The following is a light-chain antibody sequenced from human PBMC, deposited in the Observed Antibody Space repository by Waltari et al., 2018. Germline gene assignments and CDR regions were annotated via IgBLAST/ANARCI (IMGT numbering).Light chain of an antibody. CDR1: SSDVGSYNL. J-gene: IGLJ3*02. V-gene: IGLV2-23*01. Sequence: QSALTQPASVSGSPGQSITLSCTGTSSDVGSYNLVSWYQQHPGKVPKLIIYEDTKLPSGVSDRFSGSKSGHTASLTISGLQAEDEADYHCCAHAGSGMWVFGGGTKLTVL. CDR3: CAHAGSGMWV. CDR2: EDT.